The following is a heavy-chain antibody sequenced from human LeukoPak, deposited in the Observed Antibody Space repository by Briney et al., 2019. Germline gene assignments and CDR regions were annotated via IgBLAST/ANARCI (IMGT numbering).Heavy chain of an antibody. J-gene: IGHJ6*02. CDR1: GFTFSSYW. CDR3: ARGDILTRYVMDV. D-gene: IGHD3-9*01. Sequence: PGGSLRLSCAASGFTFSSYWMHWVRQAPGKGLVWVSRINSDGSSTSYADSVKGRFTISRDNAKNTLYLQMNSLRAEDTAVYYCARGDILTRYVMDVWGQGTTVTVSS. V-gene: IGHV3-74*01. CDR2: INSDGSST.